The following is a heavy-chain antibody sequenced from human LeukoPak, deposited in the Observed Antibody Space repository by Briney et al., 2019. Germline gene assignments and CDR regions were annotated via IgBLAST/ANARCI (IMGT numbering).Heavy chain of an antibody. CDR3: AGGLEGSSWFNKIYYYYGMDV. D-gene: IGHD6-13*01. V-gene: IGHV3-66*02. Sequence: GGSLRLSCAGSGFTVSSSYVSWVRQAPERGLEWVSVIYPDGSSYYPDSLKGRFTISRDNPKNTLYLQMNNLRAEDTAVYYCAGGLEGSSWFNKIYYYYGMDVWGQGTTVTVSS. J-gene: IGHJ6*02. CDR1: GFTVSSSY. CDR2: IYPDGSS.